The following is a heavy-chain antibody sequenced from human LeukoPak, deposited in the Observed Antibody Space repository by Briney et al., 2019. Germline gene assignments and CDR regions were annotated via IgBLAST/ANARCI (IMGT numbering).Heavy chain of an antibody. V-gene: IGHV3-30*02. CDR3: AKDRRGYCSSSSCFAYGFDL. Sequence: GGSLRLSCAASRFTFSSFGMHWVRQAPGKGLEWVTFIRYDGTNDYYADSVKGRFTISRDNSKNTLYLQMISLRAEDTAVYYCAKDRRGYCSSSSCFAYGFDLWGQGTMVTVSS. J-gene: IGHJ3*01. CDR1: RFTFSSFG. CDR2: IRYDGTND. D-gene: IGHD2-2*03.